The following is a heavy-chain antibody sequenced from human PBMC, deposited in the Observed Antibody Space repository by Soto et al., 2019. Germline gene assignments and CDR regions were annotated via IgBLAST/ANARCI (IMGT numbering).Heavy chain of an antibody. CDR2: IYYSGTI. CDR1: GGSISGYY. J-gene: IGHJ4*02. CDR3: ARFIGEGFDY. V-gene: IGHV4-59*01. D-gene: IGHD3-16*02. Sequence: SETLSLTCTVSGGSISGYYWSWIRQPPGKGPEWIGYIYYSGTINYNPSLKSRVTISIDMSKNQFSLRLTSVTAADTAVYYCARFIGEGFDYWGQGTLVTVSS.